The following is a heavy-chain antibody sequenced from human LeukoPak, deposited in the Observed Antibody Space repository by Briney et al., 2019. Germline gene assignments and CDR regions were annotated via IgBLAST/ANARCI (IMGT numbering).Heavy chain of an antibody. Sequence: NSSETLSLTCTVSGCSIDSNSWTWIRQPPGKGLEWIGYIYYSGTTNYNPSLKSRVTMSVDMSKNQFSLKLSSVTAADTAVYYCARRSSSWKTWFDPWGQGTLVTVSS. J-gene: IGHJ5*02. CDR3: ARRSSSWKTWFDP. CDR2: IYYSGTT. V-gene: IGHV4-59*01. CDR1: GCSIDSNS. D-gene: IGHD6-13*01.